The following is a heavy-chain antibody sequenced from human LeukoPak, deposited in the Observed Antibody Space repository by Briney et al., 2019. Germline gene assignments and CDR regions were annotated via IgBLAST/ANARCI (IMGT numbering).Heavy chain of an antibody. Sequence: SETLSLTCTVSGGSISTYYWSWIRQPAGKGLEWIGRIYSSGSTNYNPSLKSRVTISLDTSKNQFSLKLSSVTAADTAVYYCARDGSSGDFDFWGQGTLVTVSS. J-gene: IGHJ4*02. D-gene: IGHD2-21*01. CDR2: IYSSGST. CDR1: GGSISTYY. CDR3: ARDGSSGDFDF. V-gene: IGHV4-4*07.